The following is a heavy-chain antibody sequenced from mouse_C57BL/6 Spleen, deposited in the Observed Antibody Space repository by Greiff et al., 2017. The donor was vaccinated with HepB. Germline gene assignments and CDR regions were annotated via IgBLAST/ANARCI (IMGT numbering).Heavy chain of an antibody. CDR1: GFTFSDYY. CDR3: ARRVAAWFAY. J-gene: IGHJ3*01. Sequence: EVKVEESGGGLVQPGGSLKLSCAASGFTFSDYYMYWVRQTPEKRLEWVAYISNGGGSTYYPDTVKGRIIISRDNAKNTLYLQMSRLKSEDTAMYYCARRVAAWFAYWGQGTLVTVSA. CDR2: ISNGGGST. V-gene: IGHV5-12*01.